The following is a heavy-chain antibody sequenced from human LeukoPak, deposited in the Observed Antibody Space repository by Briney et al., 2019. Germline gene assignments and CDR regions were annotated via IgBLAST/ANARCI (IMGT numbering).Heavy chain of an antibody. CDR1: GFTFGDYA. V-gene: IGHV3-23*01. CDR3: AKEGAGSSNRYFQH. J-gene: IGHJ1*01. Sequence: GGSLRLSCTASGFTFGDYAMSWVRQAPGKGLEWVSVISGSGSYTYYADSVKGRFTISSDNTKNTLYLQMNSLRADDTGVYFCAKEGAGSSNRYFQHWGQGTLVTVSS. D-gene: IGHD2-15*01. CDR2: ISGSGSYT.